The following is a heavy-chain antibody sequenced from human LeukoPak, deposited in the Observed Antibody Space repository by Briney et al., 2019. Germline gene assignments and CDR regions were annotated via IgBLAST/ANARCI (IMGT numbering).Heavy chain of an antibody. D-gene: IGHD1-1*01. Sequence: GRSLRLSCAASGFTFDDYAMHWVRQAPGKGLEWVSGISWNSAIVGYADSVKGRFTISRDNAKNSLYLQMDSLRAEDTAVYYCARGGTFVSDYWGQGTLVTVSS. CDR1: GFTFDDYA. CDR2: ISWNSAIV. J-gene: IGHJ4*02. V-gene: IGHV3-9*01. CDR3: ARGGTFVSDY.